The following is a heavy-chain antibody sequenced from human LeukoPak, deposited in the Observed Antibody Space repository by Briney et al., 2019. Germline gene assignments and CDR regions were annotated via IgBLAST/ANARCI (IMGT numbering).Heavy chain of an antibody. CDR1: VSTSSANW. Sequence: GGSLRLSCAGSVSTSSANWMSRVRQAPGKGLEWVASIKEDGTEKYYVDSVKGRFTISRDNAKNSLYLHLNSLRVEDTGVYYCAKNADWGQGTLVSVSP. CDR2: IKEDGTEK. V-gene: IGHV3-7*02. CDR3: AKNAD. D-gene: IGHD2/OR15-2a*01. J-gene: IGHJ4*02.